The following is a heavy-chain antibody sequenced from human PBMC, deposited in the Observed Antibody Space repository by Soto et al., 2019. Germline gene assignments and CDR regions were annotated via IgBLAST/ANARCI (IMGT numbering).Heavy chain of an antibody. CDR2: ISSSSSYI. CDR1: GFTFSSYS. J-gene: IGHJ6*02. Sequence: GSLRLSCAASGFTFSSYSMNWVRQAPGKGLEWVSSISSSSSYIYYAESVKGRFTISRDNAKNSLYLQMNSLRAEDTAVYYCAREEYQRGDYYGMDVWGQGTTVTVSS. V-gene: IGHV3-21*01. CDR3: AREEYQRGDYYGMDV. D-gene: IGHD2-2*01.